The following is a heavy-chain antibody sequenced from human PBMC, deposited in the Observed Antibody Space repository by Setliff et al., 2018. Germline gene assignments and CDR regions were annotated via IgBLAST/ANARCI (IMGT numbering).Heavy chain of an antibody. V-gene: IGHV4-39*01. J-gene: IGHJ4*02. CDR3: ARHRPNLPFDA. Sequence: PSETLSLTCTVSGASVSGNSYYWGWIRQPPGKGLEWIGSMYYGGGGSTYYNASLKSRVTISVDTSKNQFSLKLSPVTAADTSVYFCARHRPNLPFDAWGQGALVTVSS. D-gene: IGHD7-27*01. CDR2: MYYGGGGST. CDR1: GASVSGNSYY.